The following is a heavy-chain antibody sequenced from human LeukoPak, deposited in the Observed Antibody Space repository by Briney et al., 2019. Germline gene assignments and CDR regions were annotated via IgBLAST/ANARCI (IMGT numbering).Heavy chain of an antibody. Sequence: PGGSLRLSCAASGFTFSSYAMHGVRQAPGKGLDWVAVISYDGSNKYYADSVKGRFTISRDNSKNTLYLQMNSLRAEDTAVYYCARDYYGSGSYDYWGQGTLVTVSS. CDR1: GFTFSSYA. V-gene: IGHV3-30*04. J-gene: IGHJ4*02. CDR2: ISYDGSNK. D-gene: IGHD3-10*01. CDR3: ARDYYGSGSYDY.